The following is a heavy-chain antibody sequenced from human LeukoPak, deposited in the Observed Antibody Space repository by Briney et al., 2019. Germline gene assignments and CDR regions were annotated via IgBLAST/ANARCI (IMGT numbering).Heavy chain of an antibody. J-gene: IGHJ4*02. CDR1: GFTFGDYA. D-gene: IGHD1-26*01. V-gene: IGHV4-39*07. Sequence: PGGSLRLSCTASGFTFGDYAMSWFRQAPGKGLEWIGSIYYSGSTYYNPSLKSRVTISVDTSKNQFSLKLSSVTAADTAVYYCARIVGATLGYYFDYWGQGTLVTVSS. CDR3: ARIVGATLGYYFDY. CDR2: IYYSGST.